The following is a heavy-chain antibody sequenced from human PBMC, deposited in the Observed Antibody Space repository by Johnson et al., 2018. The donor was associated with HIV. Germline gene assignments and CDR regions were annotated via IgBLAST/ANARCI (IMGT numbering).Heavy chain of an antibody. CDR1: GFTFSSYG. CDR3: AKIGQWRERLDAFDV. D-gene: IGHD6-19*01. Sequence: QVQLVESGGGLIQSGGSLRLSCAASGFTFSSYGMHWVRQAPGKGLEWVAFIRYDGTNKYYADSMKGRFTISRDNSKNTLYLQMSSLRPEDTAVYYCAKIGQWRERLDAFDVWGQGTMVTVSS. CDR2: IRYDGTNK. J-gene: IGHJ3*01. V-gene: IGHV3-30*02.